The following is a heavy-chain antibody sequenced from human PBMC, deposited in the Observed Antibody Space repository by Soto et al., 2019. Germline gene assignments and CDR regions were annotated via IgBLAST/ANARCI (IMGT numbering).Heavy chain of an antibody. J-gene: IGHJ4*02. CDR2: INPSGGST. V-gene: IGHV1-46*03. D-gene: IGHD2-15*01. Sequence: QVQLVQSGAEVKKPGASVKVSCKASGYTFTSYYMHWVRQAPGQGLEWMGIINPSGGSTSYTQKFQRRVTMTRDTSTSTVYKELSSLRSEDTAVYSYARAGYCSGGSCYSFDYWGQGTLVTVSS. CDR1: GYTFTSYY. CDR3: ARAGYCSGGSCYSFDY.